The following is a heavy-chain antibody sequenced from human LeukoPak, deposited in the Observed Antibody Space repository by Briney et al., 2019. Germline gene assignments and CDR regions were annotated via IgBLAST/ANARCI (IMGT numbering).Heavy chain of an antibody. CDR2: IYYSGST. CDR3: ARGTYYDILTGYFFDY. D-gene: IGHD3-9*01. Sequence: PSETLSLTCTVSGGSVSSGSYYWSWIRQPPGKGLEWIGYIYYSGSTNYNPSPKSRVTISVDTSKNQFSLKLSSVTAADTAVYYCARGTYYDILTGYFFDYWGQGTLVTVSS. V-gene: IGHV4-61*01. J-gene: IGHJ4*02. CDR1: GGSVSSGSYY.